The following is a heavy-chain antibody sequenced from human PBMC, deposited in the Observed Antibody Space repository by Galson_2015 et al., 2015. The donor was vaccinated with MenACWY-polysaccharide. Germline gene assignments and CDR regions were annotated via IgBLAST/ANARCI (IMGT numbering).Heavy chain of an antibody. V-gene: IGHV3-30-3*01. Sequence: SLRLSCAASGFTFSSYAMHWVRQAPGKGLEWVAVISYDGSNKYYADSVKGRFTISRDNSKNTLYLQMNSLRAEDTAVYYCARVDPDSGSSDAFDIWGQGTMVTVSS. D-gene: IGHD1-26*01. J-gene: IGHJ3*02. CDR1: GFTFSSYA. CDR2: ISYDGSNK. CDR3: ARVDPDSGSSDAFDI.